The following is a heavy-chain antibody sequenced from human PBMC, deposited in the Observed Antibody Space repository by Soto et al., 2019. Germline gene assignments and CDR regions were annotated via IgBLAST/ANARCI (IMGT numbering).Heavy chain of an antibody. CDR1: GASISSGDHY. CDR2: SYETETS. J-gene: IGHJ2*01. CDR3: ARDPPLGDGRYFDL. D-gene: IGHD3-16*01. V-gene: IGHV4-30-4*01. Sequence: QVQLEESGPGLVKPSQTLSLPCTVSGASISSGDHYWCWFRQPPGKGLQWIGYSYETETSYYHPALKSRVTISADKSRNQFSLKMTSLTAADTAVYYCARDPPLGDGRYFDLWGRGTLVTVSS.